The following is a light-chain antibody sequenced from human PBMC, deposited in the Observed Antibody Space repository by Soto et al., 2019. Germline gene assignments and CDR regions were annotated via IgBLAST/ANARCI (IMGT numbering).Light chain of an antibody. V-gene: IGKV1-39*01. CDR3: QQSYSTPRFT. Sequence: DIPMAQSPSSLSASVGDRVTITCRTSQSIANYLNWYQQKPGKAPKLLIYASSSLHSGIPSRFTGHGSGTDFTLTISSLQPDDVAVYYCQQSYSTPRFTFGPGTKIDLK. CDR1: QSIANY. CDR2: ASS. J-gene: IGKJ3*01.